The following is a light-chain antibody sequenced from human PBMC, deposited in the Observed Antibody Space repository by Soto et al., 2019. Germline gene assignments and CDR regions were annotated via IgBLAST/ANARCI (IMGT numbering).Light chain of an antibody. CDR3: SSYTNINTRACV. CDR1: SGDIGSYNR. J-gene: IGLJ1*01. Sequence: QSALTQPAPVSGSPGQSITISCTVTSGDIGSYNRVSWYQRHPGKAPKLILYEVTDRPSGVSYRFSGAKLGNTASLTISGLQAEDEAEYYCSSYTNINTRACVFGTGTKVTGL. V-gene: IGLV2-14*01. CDR2: EVT.